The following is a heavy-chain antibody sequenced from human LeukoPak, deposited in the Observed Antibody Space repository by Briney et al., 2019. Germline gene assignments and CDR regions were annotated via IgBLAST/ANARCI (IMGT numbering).Heavy chain of an antibody. J-gene: IGHJ6*03. D-gene: IGHD2-8*01. Sequence: GASVKVSCKASGYTFTGYYMHWVRQAPGQGLEWMGWINPNSGGTNYAQKFQGRVTMTRDTSISTAYMELSRLRSDDTAVYYCATFGGHCTNGVCYPTYYYYYMDVWGKGTTVTVSS. V-gene: IGHV1-2*02. CDR3: ATFGGHCTNGVCYPTYYYYYMDV. CDR2: INPNSGGT. CDR1: GYTFTGYY.